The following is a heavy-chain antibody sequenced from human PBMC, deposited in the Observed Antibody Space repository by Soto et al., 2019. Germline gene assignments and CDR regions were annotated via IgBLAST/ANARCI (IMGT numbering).Heavy chain of an antibody. D-gene: IGHD4-17*01. CDR2: IDPSDSYT. V-gene: IGHV5-10-1*01. J-gene: IGHJ6*02. Sequence: GESLKISCKGSGYSFTSYWISWGRQMPGKGLEWMGRIDPSDSYTNYSPSFQGHVTISADKSISTAYLQWSSLKASDTAMYYCARSDYGDYYYYYYYGMDVWGQGTTVTVSS. CDR1: GYSFTSYW. CDR3: ARSDYGDYYYYYYYGMDV.